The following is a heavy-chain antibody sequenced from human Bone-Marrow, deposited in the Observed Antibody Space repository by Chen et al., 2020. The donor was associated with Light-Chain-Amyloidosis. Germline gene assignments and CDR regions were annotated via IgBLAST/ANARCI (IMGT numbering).Heavy chain of an antibody. CDR2: IYYSGST. CDR3: ATLQMLKYSSSQQFDY. Sequence: QLQLQESGPGLVKPSETLSLTCTVSGGSISSSSYYWGWIRQPPGKGLEWIGSIYYSGSTYYNPSLKSRVTISVDTSKNQFSLKLSSVTAADTAVYYCATLQMLKYSSSQQFDYWGQGTLVTVSS. V-gene: IGHV4-39*01. J-gene: IGHJ4*02. D-gene: IGHD6-6*01. CDR1: GGSISSSSYY.